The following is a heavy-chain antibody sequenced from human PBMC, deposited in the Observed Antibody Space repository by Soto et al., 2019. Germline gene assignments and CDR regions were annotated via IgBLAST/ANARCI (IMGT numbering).Heavy chain of an antibody. J-gene: IGHJ3*02. V-gene: IGHV3-7*03. Sequence: GGSLRLSCAASAFTFSSYWLSWVRQAPGKGLEWVANIKQDGSEKYNVDSVKGRITFSKDNPNNSLFLQMSSHGAEVMSVYYCAIDLFDAARRGEYAFDIWGQGTRVTVS. CDR3: AIDLFDAARRGEYAFDI. CDR2: IKQDGSEK. CDR1: AFTFSSYW. D-gene: IGHD3-16*01.